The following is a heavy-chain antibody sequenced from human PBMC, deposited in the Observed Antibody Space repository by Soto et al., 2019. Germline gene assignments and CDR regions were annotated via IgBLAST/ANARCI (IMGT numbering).Heavy chain of an antibody. D-gene: IGHD3-10*01. Sequence: QVQLLQSGAEVKKPGASVKVSCKASGYTFTGYFMHWVRQAPGQGLEWMGWINPYSGGADYAQSFQGRVTMTRDTSISTVYMELSRLRFDDTAVYYCARVIRGAYYNSHLDTWGQGTVVTVSS. CDR2: INPYSGGA. CDR1: GYTFTGYF. J-gene: IGHJ5*02. V-gene: IGHV1-2*02. CDR3: ARVIRGAYYNSHLDT.